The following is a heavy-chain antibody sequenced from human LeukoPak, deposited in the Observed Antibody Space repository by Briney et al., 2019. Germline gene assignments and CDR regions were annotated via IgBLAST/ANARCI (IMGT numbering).Heavy chain of an antibody. CDR2: INHSGST. D-gene: IGHD6-13*01. CDR3: ARPGLPGIAAAGIDY. Sequence: SETLSLTCAVYGGSFSGYYWSWIRQPPGKGLEWIGEINHSGSTNYNPSLKSRVTISVDTSKNQFSLKLSSVTAADTAVYYCARPGLPGIAAAGIDYWGQGTLVTVSS. CDR1: GGSFSGYY. J-gene: IGHJ4*02. V-gene: IGHV4-34*01.